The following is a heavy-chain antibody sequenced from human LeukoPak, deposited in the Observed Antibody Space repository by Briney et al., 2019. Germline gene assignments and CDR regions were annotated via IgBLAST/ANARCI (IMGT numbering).Heavy chain of an antibody. CDR2: INPNSGGT. Sequence: GASVKVSCKASGYTFTGYYMHWVRQAPGQGLEWMGWINPNSGGTNYAQKFQGRVTMTRDTSISTAYMELSRLRSDDTAVYYCAREHGDYVLYYFDYWGQGTLVTVSS. CDR1: GYTFTGYY. J-gene: IGHJ4*02. CDR3: AREHGDYVLYYFDY. V-gene: IGHV1-2*02. D-gene: IGHD4-17*01.